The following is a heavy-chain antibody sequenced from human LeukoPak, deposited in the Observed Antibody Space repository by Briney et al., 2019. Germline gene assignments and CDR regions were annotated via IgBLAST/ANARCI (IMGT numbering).Heavy chain of an antibody. J-gene: IGHJ6*03. CDR1: GYSFINFG. V-gene: IGHV1-18*01. D-gene: IGHD1-26*01. CDR3: ARGGSGGSHYGGYFYHYMDV. CDR2: INPYNDNI. Sequence: RASVKVSCKASGYSFINFGISWVRQAPGQGPEWMGWINPYNDNINYAEKFQGRVTLTADTSTSTAYMDLSSLTSDDTAVYYCARGGSGGSHYGGYFYHYMDVWGKGTTVTLSS.